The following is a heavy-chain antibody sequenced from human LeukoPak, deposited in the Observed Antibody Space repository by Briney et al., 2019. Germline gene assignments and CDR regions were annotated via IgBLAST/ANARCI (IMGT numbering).Heavy chain of an antibody. J-gene: IGHJ5*02. D-gene: IGHD2/OR15-2a*01. CDR2: IYYSGRT. V-gene: IGHV4-31*03. CDR3: ARSPRGNFSWFDP. Sequence: SETLSLTCTVSGGSISSGGYYWSWIRQHPGKGLEWIGYIYYSGRTYYNPSLKSRVTISVDTSKNQFSLKLSSVTAADTAVYYCARSPRGNFSWFDPWGQGTLVTVSS. CDR1: GGSISSGGYY.